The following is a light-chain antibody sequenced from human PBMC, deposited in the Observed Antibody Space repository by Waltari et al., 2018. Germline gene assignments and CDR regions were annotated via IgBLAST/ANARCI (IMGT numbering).Light chain of an antibody. CDR1: SSDLNGYNY. J-gene: IGLJ2*01. Sequence: QSALTQPASVSGSPGQSIAISCTGISSDLNGYNYVSWYQKYPGKAPKLIIYEVSNRPSGVSIRCSGSKSGNTASLSISGLQAEDEADYYCTSYISGTTLVIFGGGTKLTVL. V-gene: IGLV2-14*01. CDR2: EVS. CDR3: TSYISGTTLVI.